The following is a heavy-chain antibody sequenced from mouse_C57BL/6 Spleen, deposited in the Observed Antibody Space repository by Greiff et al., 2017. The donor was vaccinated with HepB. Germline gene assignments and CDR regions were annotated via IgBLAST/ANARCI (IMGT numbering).Heavy chain of an antibody. V-gene: IGHV2-6-1*01. CDR3: ARHQYDYDGGYYFDY. J-gene: IGHJ2*01. D-gene: IGHD2-4*01. Sequence: VHLVESGPGLVAPSQSLSITCTVSGFSLTSYGVHWVRQPPGKGLEWLVVIWSDGSTTYNSALKSRLSISKDNSKSQVFLKMNSLQTDDTAMYYCARHQYDYDGGYYFDYWGQGTTLTVSS. CDR2: IWSDGST. CDR1: GFSLTSYG.